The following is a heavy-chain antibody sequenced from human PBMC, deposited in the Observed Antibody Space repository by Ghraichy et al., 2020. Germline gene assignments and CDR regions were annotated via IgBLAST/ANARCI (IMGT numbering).Heavy chain of an antibody. D-gene: IGHD6-13*01. CDR1: GGSFSGYY. Sequence: SETLSLTCAVYGGSFSGYYWSWIRQPPGKGLEWIGEINHSGSTNYNPSLKSRVTISVDTSKNQFSLKLSSVTAADTAVYYCARARVELDYYYYYGMDVWGQGSTVTVPS. CDR3: ARARVELDYYYYYGMDV. J-gene: IGHJ6*02. V-gene: IGHV4-34*01. CDR2: INHSGST.